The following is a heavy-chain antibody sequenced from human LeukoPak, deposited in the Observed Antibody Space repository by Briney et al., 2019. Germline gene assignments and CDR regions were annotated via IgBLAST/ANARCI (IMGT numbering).Heavy chain of an antibody. CDR2: ISGSGGST. D-gene: IGHD4-17*01. V-gene: IGHV3-23*01. J-gene: IGHJ4*02. CDR3: AVHDYGDYDFFDY. Sequence: GGSLRLSCAASGFTFSSYAMSWVRQAPGKGLEWASAISGSGGSTYYGDSVKGRFTISRDNSKNTLFLQMNSLRAEDTALYYCAVHDYGDYDFFDYWGQGTLVTVSS. CDR1: GFTFSSYA.